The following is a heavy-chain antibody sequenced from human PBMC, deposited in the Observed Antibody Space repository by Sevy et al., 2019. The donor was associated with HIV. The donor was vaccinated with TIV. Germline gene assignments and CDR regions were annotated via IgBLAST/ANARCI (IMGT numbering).Heavy chain of an antibody. CDR2: IYYSGNT. J-gene: IGHJ4*01. Sequence: SETLSLTCTVSGDSISSSTYHWGWIRQSPGKGLEWIGNIYYSGNTNYNPSLTSRATISVDTSKNQFSLNLTSVTAPDTAVYYCARVVDFWSGYLDYWGQGTLVTVSS. V-gene: IGHV4-39*01. CDR3: ARVVDFWSGYLDY. CDR1: GDSISSSTYH. D-gene: IGHD3-3*01.